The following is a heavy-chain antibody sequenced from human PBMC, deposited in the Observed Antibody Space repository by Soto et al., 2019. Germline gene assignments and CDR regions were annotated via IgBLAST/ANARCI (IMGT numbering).Heavy chain of an antibody. Sequence: SETLSLTCTVGSISTYYWNWIRQPPGKGLEWIGFISYSGSTYYSTSLKSRVTISVDTSKSQFSLNLSFVTAADTSVYYCATMGTPATGLYFFDYWGQGSLVTVSS. V-gene: IGHV4-59*06. D-gene: IGHD2-15*01. CDR1: GSISTYY. CDR2: ISYSGST. J-gene: IGHJ4*02. CDR3: ATMGTPATGLYFFDY.